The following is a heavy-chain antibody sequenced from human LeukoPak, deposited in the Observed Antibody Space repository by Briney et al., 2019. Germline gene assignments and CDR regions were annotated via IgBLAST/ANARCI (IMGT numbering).Heavy chain of an antibody. Sequence: SETLSLTCAVYGGSFSGYYWSWIRQPPGKGLEWIGEINHSGSTNYNPSLKSRVTISVDTSKNQFSLKLSSGTAADTAVYYCARERGLLDYWGQGTLVTVSS. CDR2: INHSGST. J-gene: IGHJ4*02. CDR1: GGSFSGYY. D-gene: IGHD2-21*02. V-gene: IGHV4-34*01. CDR3: ARERGLLDY.